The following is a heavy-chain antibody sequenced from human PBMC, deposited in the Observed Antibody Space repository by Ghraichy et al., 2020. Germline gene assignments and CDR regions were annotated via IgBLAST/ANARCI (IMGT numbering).Heavy chain of an antibody. V-gene: IGHV3-21*01. D-gene: IGHD2-2*01. CDR2: ITGDSSSYI. Sequence: GGSLRLSCTVSGFIFSSYSMNWVRQAPGKGLEWASSITGDSSSYIYYSDSVKGRFTISSDNARNSLFLQMDSLRAEDTAVYYYVRDSRIFDYWGQGTQVTVSS. CDR1: GFIFSSYS. J-gene: IGHJ4*02. CDR3: VRDSRIFDY.